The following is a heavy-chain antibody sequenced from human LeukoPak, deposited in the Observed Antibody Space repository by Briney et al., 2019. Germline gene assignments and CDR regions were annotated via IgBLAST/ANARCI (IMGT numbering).Heavy chain of an antibody. CDR2: IKSKTDGGTT. V-gene: IGHV3-15*01. Sequence: GGSLRLSCAASGFTFSNAWMSWVRQAPGKGLEWVGRIKSKTDGGTTDYAAPVKGRFTISRDDSKNTLYLQMNSLKTEDTAVYYCTTDQGAGYSSSWYYYYYYMDVWGKGTTVTVSS. J-gene: IGHJ6*03. CDR1: GFTFSNAW. D-gene: IGHD6-13*01. CDR3: TTDQGAGYSSSWYYYYYYMDV.